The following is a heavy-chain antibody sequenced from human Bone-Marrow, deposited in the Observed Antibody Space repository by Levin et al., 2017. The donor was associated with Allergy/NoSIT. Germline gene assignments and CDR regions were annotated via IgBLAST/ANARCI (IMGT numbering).Heavy chain of an antibody. CDR3: ASLTVTTGRTYYYYGMDV. D-gene: IGHD4-17*01. J-gene: IGHJ6*02. CDR1: GYTFTSYD. CDR2: MNPNSGNT. V-gene: IGHV1-8*01. Sequence: GESLKISCKASGYTFTSYDINWVRQATGQGLEWMGWMNPNSGNTGYAQKFQGRVTMTRNTSISTAYMELSSLRSEDTAVYYCASLTVTTGRTYYYYGMDVWGQGTTVTVSS.